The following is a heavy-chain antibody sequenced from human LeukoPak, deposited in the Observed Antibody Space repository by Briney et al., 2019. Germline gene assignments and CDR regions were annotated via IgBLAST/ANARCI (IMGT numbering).Heavy chain of an antibody. CDR3: ARGENSGSYFSYFDS. CDR2: INHSGST. Sequence: SETLSLTCAVYGGSFSGYYWSWIRRPPGKGLEWIGEINHSGSTNYNPSLKSRVTISVDTSKNQFSLKLSSVTAADTAVYFCARGENSGSYFSYFDSWAQGTPVTVSS. D-gene: IGHD3-10*01. J-gene: IGHJ5*01. CDR1: GGSFSGYY. V-gene: IGHV4-34*01.